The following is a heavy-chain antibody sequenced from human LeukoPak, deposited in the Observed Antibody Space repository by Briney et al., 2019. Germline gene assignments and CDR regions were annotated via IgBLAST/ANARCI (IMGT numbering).Heavy chain of an antibody. D-gene: IGHD5-18*01. J-gene: IGHJ2*01. CDR2: ISSSGSTI. CDR1: GFTFSDYY. V-gene: IGHV3-11*01. CDR3: AKDPASMVKGYFDL. Sequence: PGGSLRLSCAASGFTFSDYYMSWIRQAPGKGLEWVSYISSSGSTIYYADSVKGRFTISRDNAKNSLYLQMNSLRAEDTALYYCAKDPASMVKGYFDLWGRGTLVTVSS.